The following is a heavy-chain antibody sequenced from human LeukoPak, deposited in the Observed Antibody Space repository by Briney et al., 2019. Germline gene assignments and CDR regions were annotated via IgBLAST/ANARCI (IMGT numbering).Heavy chain of an antibody. CDR1: GYTFTSYG. CDR2: ISAYNGNT. Sequence: GASVKVSCKASGYTFTSYGISWVRQAPGRGLEWMGWISAYNGNTNYAQKLQGRVTMTTDTSTSTAYMELRSLRSDDTAVYYCAREGLRYFDWSSPLDYWGQGTLVTVSS. J-gene: IGHJ4*02. D-gene: IGHD3-9*01. CDR3: AREGLRYFDWSSPLDY. V-gene: IGHV1-18*01.